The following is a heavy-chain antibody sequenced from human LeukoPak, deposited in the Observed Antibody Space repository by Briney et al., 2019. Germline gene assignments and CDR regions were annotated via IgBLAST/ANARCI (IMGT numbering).Heavy chain of an antibody. Sequence: ASVKVSCKASGYTFTSYDINWVRQATGQGLEWMGWMNPNSGNKGYAQKFQGRVTMTRNTSISTAYRELSSLRSEDTAVYYCARGRGIAAAGDFDYWGQGTLVTVSS. CDR1: GYTFTSYD. V-gene: IGHV1-8*01. J-gene: IGHJ4*02. CDR3: ARGRGIAAAGDFDY. CDR2: MNPNSGNK. D-gene: IGHD6-13*01.